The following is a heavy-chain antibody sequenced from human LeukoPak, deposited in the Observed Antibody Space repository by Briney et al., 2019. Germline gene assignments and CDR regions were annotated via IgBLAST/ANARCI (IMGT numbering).Heavy chain of an antibody. Sequence: ASVKVSCKASGYTIADYYMHWVRQAPGQGLEWMGWISTYNDNTHYAQKLQGRVTMTTDTSTSTVYMELKSLRSDDTAVYYCARIQSRIIAARPGNPAFDYWGRGTLVTVSS. CDR3: ARIQSRIIAARPGNPAFDY. CDR1: GYTIADYY. J-gene: IGHJ4*02. V-gene: IGHV1-18*04. D-gene: IGHD6-6*01. CDR2: ISTYNDNT.